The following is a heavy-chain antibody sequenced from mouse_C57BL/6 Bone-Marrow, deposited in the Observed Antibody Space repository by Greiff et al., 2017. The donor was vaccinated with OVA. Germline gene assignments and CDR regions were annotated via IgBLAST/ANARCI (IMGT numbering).Heavy chain of an antibody. D-gene: IGHD1-1*01. CDR2: ISNLAYSI. CDR1: GFTFSDYG. V-gene: IGHV5-15*01. J-gene: IGHJ3*01. CDR3: ARHYYGSSYGFAY. Sequence: EVKLMESGGGLVQPGGSLKLSCAASGFTFSDYGMAWVRQAPRKGPEWVAFISNLAYSIYYADTVTGRFTISRENAKNTLYLEMSSLRSEDTAMYYCARHYYGSSYGFAYWGQGTLVTVSA.